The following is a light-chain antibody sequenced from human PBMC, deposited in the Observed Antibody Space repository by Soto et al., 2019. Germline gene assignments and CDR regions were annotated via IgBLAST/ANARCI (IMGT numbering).Light chain of an antibody. J-gene: IGKJ4*01. CDR3: QQSFITPLT. CDR2: AAS. CDR1: QTISDY. V-gene: IGKV1-39*01. Sequence: DIQMTQSPSSLSASVGDRVTITCRASQTISDYLNWYQQKPGKAPNLLIYAASSLQSGVPSRFSGSGSGTDFTLTISSLQPEDFATYYCQQSFITPLTFGGGTKVEIK.